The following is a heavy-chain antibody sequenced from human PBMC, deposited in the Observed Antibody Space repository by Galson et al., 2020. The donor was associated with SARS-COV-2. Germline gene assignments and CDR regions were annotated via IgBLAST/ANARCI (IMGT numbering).Heavy chain of an antibody. J-gene: IGHJ5*02. V-gene: IGHV3-9*01. CDR3: AKLQQWLGGDNWFDP. Sequence: GGSLRLSCAASGFTFDDYAMHWVRQAPGKGLEWVSGISWNSGSIGYADSVKGRFTISRDNAKNSLYLQMNSLRAEDTALYYCAKLQQWLGGDNWFDPWGQGTLVTVSS. D-gene: IGHD6-19*01. CDR2: ISWNSGSI. CDR1: GFTFDDYA.